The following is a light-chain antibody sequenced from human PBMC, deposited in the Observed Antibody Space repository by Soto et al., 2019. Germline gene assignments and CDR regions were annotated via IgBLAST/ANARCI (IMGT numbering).Light chain of an antibody. CDR1: QSVLYSSDNNNY. Sequence: DIVMTQSPDSLAVSLDERATINCKSSQSVLYSSDNNNYLAWYQQKPGQPPKLLIYWASTRESGVPDRFSGSGSGTDFTLTISSLQAEDVAVYYCQQYYTTPWTFGQGTKVDIK. CDR2: WAS. J-gene: IGKJ1*01. CDR3: QQYYTTPWT. V-gene: IGKV4-1*01.